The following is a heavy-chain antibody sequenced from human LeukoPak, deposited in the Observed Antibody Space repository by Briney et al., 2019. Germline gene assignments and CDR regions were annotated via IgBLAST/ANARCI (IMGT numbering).Heavy chain of an antibody. V-gene: IGHV4-59*12. Sequence: SETLSLTCTVSGGSISSYYWSWIRQPPAKVLEWFGYIYYSGSTNYNPSLKSRVPISVDTSKYQFSLKLSSVTAADTAVYYCARDRGIISSFRYYYDSSGYYDYWGQGTLVTVSS. J-gene: IGHJ4*02. CDR3: ARDRGIISSFRYYYDSSGYYDY. CDR2: IYYSGST. CDR1: GGSISSYY. D-gene: IGHD3-22*01.